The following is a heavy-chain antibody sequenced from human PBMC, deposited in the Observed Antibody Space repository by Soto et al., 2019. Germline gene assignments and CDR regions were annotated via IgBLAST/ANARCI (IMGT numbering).Heavy chain of an antibody. Sequence: ETLSLTCTVSGGSISSYYWSWIRQPPGKGLEWIGYIYYSGSTNYNPSLKSRVTISVDTSKNQFSLKLSSVTAADTAVYYCARVGRRDGYNSGWFDPWGQGTLVTVSS. CDR1: GGSISSYY. CDR2: IYYSGST. D-gene: IGHD5-12*01. V-gene: IGHV4-59*01. CDR3: ARVGRRDGYNSGWFDP. J-gene: IGHJ5*02.